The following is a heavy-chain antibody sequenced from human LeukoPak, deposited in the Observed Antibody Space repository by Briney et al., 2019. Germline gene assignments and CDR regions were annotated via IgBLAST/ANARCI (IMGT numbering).Heavy chain of an antibody. CDR2: IYYSGST. CDR1: GGSISSSSYY. CDR3: ARQGKLLWFGETQAGWDP. D-gene: IGHD3-10*01. J-gene: IGHJ5*02. Sequence: PSETLSLTCTVSGGSISSSSYYWGWIRQPPGKGLEWIGSIYYSGSTYYNPSLKSRVTISVDTSKNQFSLKLSSVTAADTAVYYCARQGKLLWFGETQAGWDPWGQGTLVTVSS. V-gene: IGHV4-39*01.